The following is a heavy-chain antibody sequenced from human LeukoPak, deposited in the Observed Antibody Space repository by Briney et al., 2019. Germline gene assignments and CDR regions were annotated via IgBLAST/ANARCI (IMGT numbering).Heavy chain of an antibody. Sequence: GAPMTVSFKAPGYTFSSYWISWGRQAPGQRPEGMGLGSDFSVLQVNPHYVQKLQGRVTMTTDTSTSTAYMELRSLRSDDTAVYYCARGPHFDLSSGYTYYFDFWGQGTLVTVSS. CDR2: GSDFSVLQVNP. CDR1: GYTFSSYW. J-gene: IGHJ4*02. D-gene: IGHD3-3*01. CDR3: ARGPHFDLSSGYTYYFDF. V-gene: IGHV1-18*01.